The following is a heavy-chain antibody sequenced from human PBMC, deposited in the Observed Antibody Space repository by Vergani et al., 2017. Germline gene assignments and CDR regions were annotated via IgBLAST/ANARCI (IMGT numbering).Heavy chain of an antibody. CDR2: FSSSGDTI. CDR3: VGHVYGSGKY. V-gene: IGHV3-11*04. J-gene: IGHJ4*02. CDR1: GFTFRDHS. Sequence: VQLLESGGGLVQPGGSLRLSCAASGFTFRDHSLSWIRQAPGKGLEWVSFFSSSGDTILYADSVRGRFTISRDNAKSSLYLQMNSLRTEDTALYYCVGHVYGSGKYWGQGILVTVSS. D-gene: IGHD3-10*01.